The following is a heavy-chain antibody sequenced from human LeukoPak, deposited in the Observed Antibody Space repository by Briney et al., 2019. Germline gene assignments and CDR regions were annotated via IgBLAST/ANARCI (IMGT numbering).Heavy chain of an antibody. CDR1: GFTFSSYW. J-gene: IGHJ4*02. Sequence: GGSLRLSCAAPGFTFSSYWMSWVRQAPGKGLEWVANIKQDGSEKYYVDSVKGRFTISRDNAKNSLYLQMNSLRAEDTAVYYCAREDDSSGYYRRLFDYWGQGTLVTVSS. CDR2: IKQDGSEK. V-gene: IGHV3-7*01. D-gene: IGHD3-22*01. CDR3: AREDDSSGYYRRLFDY.